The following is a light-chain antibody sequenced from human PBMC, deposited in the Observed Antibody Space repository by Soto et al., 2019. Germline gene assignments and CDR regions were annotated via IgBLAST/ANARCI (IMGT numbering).Light chain of an antibody. CDR2: AAS. CDR1: QSISSY. V-gene: IGKV1-39*01. CDR3: QQSYSTPPLT. J-gene: IGKJ4*01. Sequence: DIQMTQSPSSLSASVGDRVTITCPASQSISSYLNWYQQKPGKAPKLLIYAASSLQSGVPSRFSGSASGTDFTLTISSLQPEDFATYYCQQSYSTPPLTFGGGTKVEIK.